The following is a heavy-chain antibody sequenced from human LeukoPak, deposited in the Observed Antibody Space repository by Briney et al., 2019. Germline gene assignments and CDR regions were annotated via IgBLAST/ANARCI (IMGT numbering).Heavy chain of an antibody. CDR2: IIPILGIA. J-gene: IGHJ4*02. D-gene: IGHD6-13*01. V-gene: IGHV1-69*04. CDR1: GGTFSSYA. Sequence: ASVKVSCKASGGTFSSYAISWVRQAPGQGLEWMGRIIPILGIANYAQKFQGRVTITADKSTSTAYMELSSLRSEDTAVYYCARDPHAGYSSSWWYFDYWGQGTLVTVSS. CDR3: ARDPHAGYSSSWWYFDY.